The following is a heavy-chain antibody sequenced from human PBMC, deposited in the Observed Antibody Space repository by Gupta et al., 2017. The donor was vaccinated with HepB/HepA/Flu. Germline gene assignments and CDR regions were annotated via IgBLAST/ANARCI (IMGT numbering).Heavy chain of an antibody. CDR2: IYPGDSDT. Sequence: VQLEQSGAEVKKPGESLKISCKGSGYSFTGFWIAWVRQMPGKGLEYMGVIYPGDSDTRYGPSFEGQVTISADRFINTAYLQWDSLKASDTAMYYCVRTKPGADYWGQGTLVTVSS. CDR1: GYSFTGFW. J-gene: IGHJ4*02. V-gene: IGHV5-51*01. CDR3: VRTKPGADY. D-gene: IGHD1-14*01.